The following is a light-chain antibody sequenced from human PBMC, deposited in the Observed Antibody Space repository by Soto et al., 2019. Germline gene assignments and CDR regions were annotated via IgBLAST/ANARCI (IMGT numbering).Light chain of an antibody. V-gene: IGKV3-20*01. CDR3: QQYDISPRT. J-gene: IGKJ1*01. CDR2: GSS. Sequence: ERVLTQSPGTLSLSTGERATLSCRASQSLNSFYLAWYQQKPGQAPRLLIYGSSNRATGIPDRFSGSGSGTDFTLTISRLDPEDFAVYYCQQYDISPRTFGQGTKVDIK. CDR1: QSLNSFY.